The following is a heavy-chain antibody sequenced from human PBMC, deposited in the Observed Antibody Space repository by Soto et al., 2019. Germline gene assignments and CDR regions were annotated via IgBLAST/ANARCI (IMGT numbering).Heavy chain of an antibody. CDR3: AKAQTSRSFFDY. CDR2: IGGSGSTT. CDR1: GFTFSSSA. V-gene: IGHV3-23*01. D-gene: IGHD6-13*01. Sequence: EVQMLESGGGLVQSGGSLRLSCAVSGFTFSSSAMSWVRQAPGKGVEWVSSISGIGGSGSTTHYADSVEGRFTISRDNSKNTLYLQLNSLRAEDMAVYYCAKAQTSRSFFDYWGQGTLVTVSS. J-gene: IGHJ4*02.